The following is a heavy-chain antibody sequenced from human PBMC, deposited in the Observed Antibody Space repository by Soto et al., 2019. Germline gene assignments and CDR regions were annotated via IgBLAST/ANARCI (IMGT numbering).Heavy chain of an antibody. CDR1: GFTFSSYW. CDR2: INSDGSST. CDR3: ASADFTIFGVFTIGAFDI. Sequence: PGASLSLSCAASGFTFSSYWMHWVRQAPGKGLVLVSRINSDGSSTSYADSVKGRFTISRDNEKNTLYLQMNSLRAEDTAVYYCASADFTIFGVFTIGAFDIWGQGTMVNVSS. V-gene: IGHV3-74*01. D-gene: IGHD3-3*01. J-gene: IGHJ3*02.